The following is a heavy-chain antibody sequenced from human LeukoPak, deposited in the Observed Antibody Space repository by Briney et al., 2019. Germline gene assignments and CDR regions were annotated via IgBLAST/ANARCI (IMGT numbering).Heavy chain of an antibody. Sequence: SETLSLTCTVSGGSISSYYWSWIRQPAGKGLEWIGRIYTSGSTNYNPSLKSRVTMSVDTSKNQFSLKLSSVTAADTAVYYCARVLGSTSSDWFDPWGQGILVTVSS. CDR3: ARVLGSTSSDWFDP. J-gene: IGHJ5*02. D-gene: IGHD2-2*01. CDR2: IYTSGST. CDR1: GGSISSYY. V-gene: IGHV4-4*07.